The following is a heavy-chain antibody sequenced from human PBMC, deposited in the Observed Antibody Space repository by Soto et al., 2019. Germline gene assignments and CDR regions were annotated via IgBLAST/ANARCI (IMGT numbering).Heavy chain of an antibody. D-gene: IGHD3-10*01. CDR1: GFTLSNYG. J-gene: IGHJ5*02. V-gene: IGHV3-33*01. CDR2: IWYEGTTK. Sequence: GGSLRLSCVASGFTLSNYGMHWVRQAPGKGLEWIALIWYEGTTKYSTDSMKSRFSISRDQSKSTLYLQVNSLRAEDTATYYCARDVGSSGSSRWFDTWGQGTLVTVSS. CDR3: ARDVGSSGSSRWFDT.